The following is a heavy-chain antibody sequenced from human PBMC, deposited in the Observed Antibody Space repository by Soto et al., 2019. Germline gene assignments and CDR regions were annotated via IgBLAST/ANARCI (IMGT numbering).Heavy chain of an antibody. CDR3: ARDLPYCSGGSCYGGLSWVYYGMDV. Sequence: ASVKVSCKASGYTFTSYGISWVRQAPGQGLEWMGWISAYNGSTNYAQKLQGRVTMTTDTSTSTAYMGLRSLRSDDTAVYYCARDLPYCSGGSCYGGLSWVYYGMDVWGQGTTVTVSS. V-gene: IGHV1-18*01. CDR2: ISAYNGST. J-gene: IGHJ6*02. D-gene: IGHD2-15*01. CDR1: GYTFTSYG.